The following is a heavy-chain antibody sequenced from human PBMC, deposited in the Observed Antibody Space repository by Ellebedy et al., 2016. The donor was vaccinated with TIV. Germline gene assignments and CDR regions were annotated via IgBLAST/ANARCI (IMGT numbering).Heavy chain of an antibody. D-gene: IGHD4-11*01. J-gene: IGHJ5*02. CDR3: ARYHYRTFDP. Sequence: GESLKISCAASGFTFSSYGMHWVRQAPGKGLEWVAVIWYDESNEYYADSVKGRFTIARDNSKNTLYLQMNSLRAEDTAVYYCARYHYRTFDPWGQGTLVTVSS. CDR1: GFTFSSYG. CDR2: IWYDESNE. V-gene: IGHV3-33*01.